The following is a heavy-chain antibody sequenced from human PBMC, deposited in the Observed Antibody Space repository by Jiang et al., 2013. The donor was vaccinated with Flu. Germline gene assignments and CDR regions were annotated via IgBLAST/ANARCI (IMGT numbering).Heavy chain of an antibody. CDR3: ARDPLPVPAAITT. D-gene: IGHD2-2*02. V-gene: IGHV4-38-2*02. Sequence: PGLVKPSETLSLTCTVSGYSISSGYYWGWIRQPPGKGLEWIGSIYHSGSTYYNPSLKSRVTISVDTSKNQFSLKLSSVTAADTAVYYCARDPLPVPAAITTWGQGTLVTVSS. J-gene: IGHJ5*02. CDR2: IYHSGST. CDR1: GYSISSGYY.